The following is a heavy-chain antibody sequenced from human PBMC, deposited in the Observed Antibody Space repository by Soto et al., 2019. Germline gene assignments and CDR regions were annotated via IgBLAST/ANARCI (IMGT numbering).Heavy chain of an antibody. J-gene: IGHJ4*02. Sequence: QVQLVQSGAEVKKPGASVKVSCKASGYTFTSYYMHWVRQAPGQGLEWMGIINPSGGSTSYAQKFQGIVTMTRDTSTSTVYMELSRLRSEDTAVYYCAGVLVTTVPHSTLFHYWGQGTLVTVSS. V-gene: IGHV1-46*01. D-gene: IGHD4-17*01. CDR1: GYTFTSYY. CDR3: AGVLVTTVPHSTLFHY. CDR2: INPSGGST.